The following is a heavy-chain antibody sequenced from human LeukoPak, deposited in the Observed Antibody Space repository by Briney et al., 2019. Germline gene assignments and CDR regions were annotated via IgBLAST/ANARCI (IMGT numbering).Heavy chain of an antibody. CDR3: ARVYTLLYYYYMDV. Sequence: SETLSLTCTVSGYSISSGYYWGWIRQPPGKGLEWIGSIYHSGSTYYNPSLKSRVTISVDTSKNQFSLKLSSVTAADTAVYYCARVYTLLYYYYMDVWGKGTTVTVSS. CDR2: IYHSGST. D-gene: IGHD2-2*02. V-gene: IGHV4-38-2*02. CDR1: GYSISSGYY. J-gene: IGHJ6*03.